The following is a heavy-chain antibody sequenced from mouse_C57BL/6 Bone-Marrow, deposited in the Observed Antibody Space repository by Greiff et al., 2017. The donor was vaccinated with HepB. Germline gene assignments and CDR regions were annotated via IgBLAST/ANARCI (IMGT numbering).Heavy chain of an antibody. V-gene: IGHV1-69*01. CDR3: ARCDGYYVYWYFDV. CDR1: GYTFTSYW. J-gene: IGHJ1*03. CDR2: IDPSDSYT. D-gene: IGHD2-3*01. Sequence: QVQLQQPGAELVMPGASVKLSCKASGYTFTSYWMHWVKQRPGQGLEWIGEIDPSDSYTNYNQKFKGKSTLTVDKSSSTAYMQLSSLTSADSAVYYCARCDGYYVYWYFDVWGTGTTVTVSS.